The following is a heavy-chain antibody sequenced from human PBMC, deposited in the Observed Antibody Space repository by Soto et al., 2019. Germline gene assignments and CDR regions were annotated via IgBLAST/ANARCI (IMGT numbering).Heavy chain of an antibody. V-gene: IGHV3-30*18. CDR3: AKDRRQLWLQGSSGMGV. CDR2: ISYDGSNK. D-gene: IGHD5-18*01. CDR1: GFTFSSYG. J-gene: IGHJ6*02. Sequence: GGSLRLSCAASGFTFSSYGMHWVRQAPGKGLEWVAVISYDGSNKYYADSVKGRFTISRDNSKNTLYLQMNSLRAEDTAVYYCAKDRRQLWLQGSSGMGVWGQGTTVTVSS.